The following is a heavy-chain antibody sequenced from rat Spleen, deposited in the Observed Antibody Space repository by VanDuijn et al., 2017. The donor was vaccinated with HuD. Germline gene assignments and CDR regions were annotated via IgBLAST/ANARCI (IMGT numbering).Heavy chain of an antibody. J-gene: IGHJ2*01. Sequence: EVQLVESGGGLVQPGRSMKLSCAASGFTFRNYDMAWVRQAPTKGLEWVASISYDDSGTYYRDSVKGRFTISRDNAKTTLYLQMDSLRSEDTATYYCTTYYDGYYRVMDAWGQGVMVTVSS. D-gene: IGHD1-12*03. V-gene: IGHV5-20*01. CDR2: ISYDDSGT. CDR1: GFTFRNYD. CDR3: TTYYDGYYRVMDA.